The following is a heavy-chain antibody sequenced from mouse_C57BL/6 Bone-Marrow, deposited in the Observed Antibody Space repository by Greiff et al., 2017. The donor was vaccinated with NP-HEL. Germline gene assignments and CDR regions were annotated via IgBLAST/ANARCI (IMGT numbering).Heavy chain of an antibody. V-gene: IGHV5-4*03. CDR2: ISDGGSYT. CDR3: ARVYDGYYWYFDV. J-gene: IGHJ1*03. CDR1: GFTFSSYA. Sequence: EVKLVESGGGLVKPGGSLKLSCAASGFTFSSYAMSWVRQTPEKRLEWVATISDGGSYTYYPDNVKGRFTISRDNAKNNLYLQMSQLKSEDTAMYYCARVYDGYYWYFDVWGTGTTVTVSS. D-gene: IGHD2-3*01.